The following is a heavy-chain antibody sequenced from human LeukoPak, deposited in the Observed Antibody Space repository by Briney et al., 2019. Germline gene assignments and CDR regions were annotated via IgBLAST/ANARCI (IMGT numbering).Heavy chain of an antibody. D-gene: IGHD3-22*01. V-gene: IGHV4-4*02. CDR3: ARLSYDSSGSYYFDY. Sequence: SGALSLTCAVSGGSISSSNWWSWVRQPPGKVLEWIGYIYYSGSTNYNPSLKSRVTISVDTSKNQFSLKLSSVTAADTAVYYCARLSYDSSGSYYFDYWGQGTLVTVSS. CDR1: GGSISSSNW. J-gene: IGHJ4*02. CDR2: IYYSGST.